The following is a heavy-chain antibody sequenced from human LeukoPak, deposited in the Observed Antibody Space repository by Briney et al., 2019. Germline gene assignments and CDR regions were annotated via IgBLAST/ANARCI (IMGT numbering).Heavy chain of an antibody. Sequence: GGSLRLSCAASGFTFSSYWMHWVRQAPGKGLVWVSRIKSDGSTNYADSVKGRFTISRDNAKNTVSLQMNSLRAEDTGVYYCXXAPSEIGGYYPEYFRHWGQGTLVTVSS. V-gene: IGHV3-74*01. CDR1: GFTFSSYW. D-gene: IGHD3-22*01. J-gene: IGHJ1*01. CDR3: XXAPSEIGGYYPEYFRH. CDR2: IKSDGST.